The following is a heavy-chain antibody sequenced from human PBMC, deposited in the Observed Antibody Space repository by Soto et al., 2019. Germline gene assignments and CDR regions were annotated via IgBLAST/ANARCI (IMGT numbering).Heavy chain of an antibody. Sequence: EVQLVESGGGLVQPGGSLRLSCAASGFTVSSNYMSWVRQAPGTGLEWVSVIYSGGSTYYADSVKGRFTISRHNSKNTLYLQMNSRRAEDTAVYYCARGEKYSKLYYYYYMDVWGKGTTVTVSS. CDR3: ARGEKYSKLYYYYYMDV. D-gene: IGHD4-4*01. CDR2: IYSGGST. CDR1: GFTVSSNY. J-gene: IGHJ6*03. V-gene: IGHV3-53*04.